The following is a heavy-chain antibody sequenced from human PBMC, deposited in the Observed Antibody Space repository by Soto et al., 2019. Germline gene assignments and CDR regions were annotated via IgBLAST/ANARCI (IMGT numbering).Heavy chain of an antibody. CDR2: VSYSGST. CDR1: GGSISSTTYY. CDR3: ARHPTALVTGGFDY. D-gene: IGHD5-18*01. V-gene: IGHV4-39*01. Sequence: SETLSLTCTVSGGSISSTTYYWGRIRQPPGKGLEWIGSVSYSGSTYYSPSLKSRVTISVDTAKNQFSVKLSSVTAADTSVYYCARHPTALVTGGFDYLGQGALVTVS. J-gene: IGHJ4*02.